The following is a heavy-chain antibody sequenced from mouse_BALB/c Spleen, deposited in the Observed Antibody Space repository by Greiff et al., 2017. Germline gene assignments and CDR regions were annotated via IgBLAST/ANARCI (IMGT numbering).Heavy chain of an antibody. Sequence: VKLVESGAELVKPGASVKLSCKASGYTFTEYIIHWVKQRSGQGLEWIGWFYPGSGSIKYNEKFKDKATLTADKSSSTVYMELSRLTSEDSAVYFCARHEAYYGNYESYFDYWGQGTTLTVSS. J-gene: IGHJ2*01. CDR2: FYPGSGSI. V-gene: IGHV1-62-2*01. D-gene: IGHD2-10*01. CDR3: ARHEAYYGNYESYFDY. CDR1: GYTFTEYI.